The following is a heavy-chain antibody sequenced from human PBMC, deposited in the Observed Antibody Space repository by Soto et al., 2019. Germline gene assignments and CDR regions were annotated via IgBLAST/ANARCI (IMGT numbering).Heavy chain of an antibody. Sequence: QITLKESGPTLVKPTQTLTLTCTFSGFSLSTSGVGVGWIRQPPGKALEWLALIYWDDDKRYSPSLKSRLTITKDTSKIQVVLTMTNMDPVDTATYYCARPYSSGWYYRYWGQGTLVTVSS. CDR3: ARPYSSGWYYRY. V-gene: IGHV2-5*02. CDR2: IYWDDDK. CDR1: GFSLSTSGVG. D-gene: IGHD6-19*01. J-gene: IGHJ4*02.